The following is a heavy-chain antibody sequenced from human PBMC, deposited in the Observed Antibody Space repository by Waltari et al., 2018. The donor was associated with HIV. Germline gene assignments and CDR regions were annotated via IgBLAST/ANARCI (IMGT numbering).Heavy chain of an antibody. D-gene: IGHD3-22*01. J-gene: IGHJ4*02. V-gene: IGHV4-30-4*08. CDR3: ARDGGYYDSSGYYPGGE. Sequence: QVQLQESGPGLVKPSQTLSLTCTVSGGSISSGDYYWSWIRQPPGKGLEWIGYIYYSGSTYYNPSLKSRVTISVDRSKNQFSLKLSSVTAADTAVYYCARDGGYYDSSGYYPGGEWGQGTLVTVSS. CDR2: IYYSGST. CDR1: GGSISSGDYY.